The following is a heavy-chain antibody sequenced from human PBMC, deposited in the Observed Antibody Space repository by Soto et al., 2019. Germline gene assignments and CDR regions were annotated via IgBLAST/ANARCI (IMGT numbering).Heavy chain of an antibody. D-gene: IGHD2-15*01. CDR3: AKPARCWYSETYY. J-gene: IGHJ4*02. CDR1: GFTFSSYA. Sequence: GGSLRLSCAASGFTFSSYAMSWVRQAPGKGLEWVSAISGSGGSAYYADSVRGRFTISRDNSKNTLYLQMNSLRAEDTAVYYCAKPARCWYSETYYWGQGNLVTVSS. V-gene: IGHV3-23*01. CDR2: ISGSGGSA.